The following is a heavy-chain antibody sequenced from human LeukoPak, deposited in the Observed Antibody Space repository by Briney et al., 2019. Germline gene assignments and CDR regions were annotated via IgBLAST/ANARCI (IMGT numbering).Heavy chain of an antibody. V-gene: IGHV4-34*01. Sequence: PSETLSLTCAVYGGSFSGYYWSWIRQPPGKGPEWIGEINHGGSTNYNPSLKSRVTISVDTSKNQFSLKLSSVTAADTAVYYCARGRRAGVFDYWGQGTLVTVSS. CDR1: GGSFSGYY. D-gene: IGHD6-13*01. J-gene: IGHJ4*02. CDR2: INHGGST. CDR3: ARGRRAGVFDY.